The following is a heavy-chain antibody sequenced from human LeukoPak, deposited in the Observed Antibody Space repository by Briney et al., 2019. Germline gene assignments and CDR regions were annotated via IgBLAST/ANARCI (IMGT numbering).Heavy chain of an antibody. J-gene: IGHJ5*02. CDR3: ARVGANYDILTGYYFNWFDP. Sequence: ASVKVSCKASGYTFTSYGISWVRQAPGQGLEWMGWISAYNGNTNYAQKLQGKVTMTTDTSTSTAYMELRSLRSDDTAVYYCARVGANYDILTGYYFNWFDPWGQGTLVTVSS. V-gene: IGHV1-18*01. CDR1: GYTFTSYG. CDR2: ISAYNGNT. D-gene: IGHD3-9*01.